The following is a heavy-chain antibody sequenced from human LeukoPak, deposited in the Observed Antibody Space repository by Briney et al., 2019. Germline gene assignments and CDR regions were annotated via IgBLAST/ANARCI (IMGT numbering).Heavy chain of an antibody. CDR3: ARAQVPRVTIGVAHFDY. Sequence: GSLRLSCAASGVTFSSYAMSWIRQPPGKGLEWIGEINHSGSTNYNPSLKSRVTISVDTSKNQFSLKLSSVTAADTAVYYCARAQVPRVTIGVAHFDYWGQGTLVTVSS. D-gene: IGHD3-3*01. CDR1: GVTFSSYA. CDR2: INHSGST. V-gene: IGHV4-34*01. J-gene: IGHJ4*02.